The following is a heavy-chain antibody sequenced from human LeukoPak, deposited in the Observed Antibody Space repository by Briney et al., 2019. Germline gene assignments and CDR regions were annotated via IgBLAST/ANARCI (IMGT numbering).Heavy chain of an antibody. J-gene: IGHJ6*03. D-gene: IGHD3-16*01. CDR1: GYTFTSYY. CDR2: INPSGGST. CDR3: ARGTRLGELPTPDMDV. V-gene: IGHV1-46*01. Sequence: ASVKVSCKASGYTFTSYYMHWVRQAPGQGLEWMGTINPSGGSTSYAQKFQGRVTMTRDTSTSTVYMELSSLRSEDTAVYYCARGTRLGELPTPDMDVWGKGTTVTVSS.